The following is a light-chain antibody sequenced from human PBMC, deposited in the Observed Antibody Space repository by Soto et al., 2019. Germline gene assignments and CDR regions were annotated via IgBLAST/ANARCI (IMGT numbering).Light chain of an antibody. CDR2: GAS. V-gene: IGKV1-33*01. CDR3: QQYDNLPLT. CDR1: QDISIY. J-gene: IGKJ4*01. Sequence: DIQMTQSPSSLSASVGDRVTITCQASQDISIYLNWYQQKPGKAPNLLIYGASNLETGVPSRFSGSGSGTDFAFTISSLQPEDIATYYCQQYDNLPLTFGGGTTVEIK.